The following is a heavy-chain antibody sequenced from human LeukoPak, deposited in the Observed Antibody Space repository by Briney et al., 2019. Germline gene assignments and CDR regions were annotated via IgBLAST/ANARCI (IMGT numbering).Heavy chain of an antibody. D-gene: IGHD4-23*01. Sequence: SETLSLTCTVSGGSITSYYWSWIRQPPGKGLEWIGYIYYIGSTIYNPSLKSRVTISVDTSKSQFSLKLNSVTAADTAVYYCASMRGNLNYYYMDVWGKGTTVTVSS. CDR2: IYYIGST. CDR1: GGSITSYY. V-gene: IGHV4-59*01. J-gene: IGHJ6*03. CDR3: ASMRGNLNYYYMDV.